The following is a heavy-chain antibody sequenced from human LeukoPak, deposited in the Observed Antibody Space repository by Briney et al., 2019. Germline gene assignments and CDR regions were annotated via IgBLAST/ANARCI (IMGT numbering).Heavy chain of an antibody. CDR1: GFTFSSYA. D-gene: IGHD2-2*02. CDR3: ARGSAILDY. CDR2: ISSNGGST. V-gene: IGHV3-64*01. Sequence: GGSLRLSCAASGFTFSSYAMHWVRQAPGKGLEYVSAISSNGGSTYYANSVKGRFTISRDNSKNTLYLQMGSLRAEDMAVYYCARGSAILDYWGQGTPVTVSS. J-gene: IGHJ4*02.